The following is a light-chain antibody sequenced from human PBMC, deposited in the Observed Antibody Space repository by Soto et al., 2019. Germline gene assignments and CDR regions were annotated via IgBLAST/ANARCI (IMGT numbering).Light chain of an antibody. V-gene: IGLV3-21*02. CDR1: DVGSKN. J-gene: IGLJ1*01. CDR3: QVWDNGSDHYV. CDR2: ADS. Sequence: SYALAQPPSVSVAPGQTARINCGGNDVGSKNVHWYQQKPGQAPVLVVYADSARPSGIPERFSGSNSGNTATLTISSVEAGDEADYYCQVWDNGSDHYVFGTGTKVTV.